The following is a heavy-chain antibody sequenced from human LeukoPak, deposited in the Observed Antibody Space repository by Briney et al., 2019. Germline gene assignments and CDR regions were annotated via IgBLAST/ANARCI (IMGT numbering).Heavy chain of an antibody. D-gene: IGHD2-2*01. CDR3: ARIVVVPAASYYYYYYYMDV. CDR2: IYYSGST. J-gene: IGHJ6*03. Sequence: PSETLSLTCTVSGGSISSGDYYWSWIRQPPGKGLEWIGYIYYSGSTYYNPSLKGRVTMSVDTSKNQLSLKLSSVTAADTAVYYCARIVVVPAASYYYYYYYMDVWGKGTTVTVSS. V-gene: IGHV4-30-4*08. CDR1: GGSISSGDYY.